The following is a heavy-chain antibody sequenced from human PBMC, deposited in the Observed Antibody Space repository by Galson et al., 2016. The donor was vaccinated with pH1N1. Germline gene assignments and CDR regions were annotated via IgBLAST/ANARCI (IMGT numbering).Heavy chain of an antibody. D-gene: IGHD1/OR15-1a*01. Sequence: SLRLSCAASGFSFSTFAMTWVRQAPGKGLEWVSFISPGGGGTYYADSVKGRFTISKDSSTNTLSLQMNSLRVEDTAEYYCAKGGRVGTEGYYYALDVWGQGTTVIVSS. J-gene: IGHJ6*02. V-gene: IGHV3-23*01. CDR3: AKGGRVGTEGYYYALDV. CDR2: ISPGGGGT. CDR1: GFSFSTFA.